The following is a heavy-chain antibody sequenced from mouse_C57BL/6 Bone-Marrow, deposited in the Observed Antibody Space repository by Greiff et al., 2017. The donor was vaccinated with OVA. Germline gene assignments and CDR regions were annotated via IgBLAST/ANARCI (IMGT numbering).Heavy chain of an antibody. CDR2: IDPETGGT. J-gene: IGHJ4*01. CDR3: TKGYSNYYAMDY. Sequence: VQLQQSGAELVRPGASVTLSCKASGYTFTDYEMHWVKQTPVHGLEWIGAIDPETGGTAYNQKFKGKAILTAETSSSTAYMELSSLTSEDSAGYYCTKGYSNYYAMDYWGQGTSVTVSS. V-gene: IGHV1-15*01. CDR1: GYTFTDYE. D-gene: IGHD2-5*01.